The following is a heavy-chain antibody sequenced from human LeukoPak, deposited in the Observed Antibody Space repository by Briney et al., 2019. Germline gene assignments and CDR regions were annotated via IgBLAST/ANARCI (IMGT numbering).Heavy chain of an antibody. J-gene: IGHJ4*02. CDR3: ARALTYYDFWTGYSADYFDY. D-gene: IGHD3-3*01. V-gene: IGHV4-39*07. CDR1: GCSISSSSYY. Sequence: SETLSLSCTVSGCSISSSSYYWGWIRQPPGKGLEWIGSIYYSGSTYYKPSLKSRVTISVDTSKNQFSLKLSSVTAADTAAYYCARALTYYDFWTGYSADYFDYRGQGTLVTVFS. CDR2: IYYSGST.